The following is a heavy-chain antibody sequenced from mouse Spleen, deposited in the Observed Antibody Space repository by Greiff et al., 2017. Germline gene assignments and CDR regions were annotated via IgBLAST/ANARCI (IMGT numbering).Heavy chain of an antibody. V-gene: IGHV1-81*01. J-gene: IGHJ3*01. D-gene: IGHD4-1*01. CDR2: IYPRSGNT. CDR3: ARPTGTAAY. Sequence: QVQLQQSGAELARPGASVKLSCKASGYTFTSYGISWVKQRTGQGLEWIGEIYPRSGNTYYNEKFKGKATLTADKSSSTAYMELRSLTSEDSAVYFCARPTGTAAYWGQGTLVTVSA. CDR1: GYTFTSYG.